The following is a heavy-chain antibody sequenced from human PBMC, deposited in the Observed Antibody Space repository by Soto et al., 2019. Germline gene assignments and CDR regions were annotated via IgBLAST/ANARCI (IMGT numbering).Heavy chain of an antibody. V-gene: IGHV5-51*01. CDR1: GYSFTSYW. J-gene: IGHJ5*02. CDR2: IYPGDSDT. D-gene: IGHD3-3*01. CDR3: ARTYYDFWSDYYTGGGYWYDP. Sequence: PGESLKISCKGSGYSFTSYWIGWVRQMPGKGLEWMGIIYPGDSDTRYSPSFQGQVTISADKSISTAYLQWSSLKASDTAMYYCARTYYDFWSDYYTGGGYWYDPWGQGTLVTVSS.